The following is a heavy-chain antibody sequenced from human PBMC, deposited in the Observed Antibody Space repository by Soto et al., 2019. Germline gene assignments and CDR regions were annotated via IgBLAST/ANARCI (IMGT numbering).Heavy chain of an antibody. CDR2: ISAYNGNT. D-gene: IGHD3-3*01. CDR1: GYTFTSYG. J-gene: IGHJ6*02. Sequence: ASVKVSCKASGYTFTSYGISWVRQAPGQGLEWMGWISAYNGNTNYAQKLQGRVTMTTDTSTSTAYMELRSLRSDDTAVYYCARDFWTGYFLTGVGREYYGMDVWGQGTTVTVSS. V-gene: IGHV1-18*04. CDR3: ARDFWTGYFLTGVGREYYGMDV.